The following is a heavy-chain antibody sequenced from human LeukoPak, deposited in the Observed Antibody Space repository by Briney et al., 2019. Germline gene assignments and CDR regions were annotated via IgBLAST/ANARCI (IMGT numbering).Heavy chain of an antibody. CDR1: GYTFTGYY. D-gene: IGHD2-2*01. J-gene: IGHJ6*02. CDR2: INPNSGGT. CDR3: AREPMPPHYYGMDV. Sequence: ASVKVSCKASGYTFTGYYMHWVRQAPGQGLEWMGWINPNSGGTNYAQKFQGRVTMARDTSISTAYMELSRLRSDDTAVYYCAREPMPPHYYGMDVWGQGTTVTVPS. V-gene: IGHV1-2*02.